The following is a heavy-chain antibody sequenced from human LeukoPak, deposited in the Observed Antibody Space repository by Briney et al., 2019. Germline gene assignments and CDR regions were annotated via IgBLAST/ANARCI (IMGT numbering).Heavy chain of an antibody. V-gene: IGHV4-39*01. CDR3: ARHPSLTTGTIWDKRIDAFDI. CDR2: IYYSGST. Sequence: SETLSLTCTVSGGSISSSSYYWGWIRQPPGKGVEWIGSIYYSGSTYYNPSLKSRVTISVDTSKNQFSLKLSSVTAADTAVYYCARHPSLTTGTIWDKRIDAFDIWGQGTMVTVSS. D-gene: IGHD1-1*01. J-gene: IGHJ3*02. CDR1: GGSISSSSYY.